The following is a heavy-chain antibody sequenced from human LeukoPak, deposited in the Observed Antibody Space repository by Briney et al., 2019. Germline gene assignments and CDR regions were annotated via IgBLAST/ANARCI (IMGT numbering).Heavy chain of an antibody. D-gene: IGHD3-22*01. J-gene: IGHJ4*02. CDR3: ARLFPSYYYDSSGHYYLDY. CDR1: GYTFTSYA. CDR2: INAGNGNT. Sequence: ASVKVSCKASGYTFTSYAMHWVRQAPGQRLEWMGWINAGNGNTKYSQKFQGRVTITRDTSASTAYMELSSLRSEDTAVYYCARLFPSYYYDSSGHYYLDYWGQGTLVTVSS. V-gene: IGHV1-3*01.